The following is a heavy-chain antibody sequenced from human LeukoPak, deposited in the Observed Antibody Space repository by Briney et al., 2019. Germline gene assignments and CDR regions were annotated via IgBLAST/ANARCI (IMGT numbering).Heavy chain of an antibody. D-gene: IGHD2-2*01. J-gene: IGHJ1*01. Sequence: GESLKISCKGSGYSLTSYWIAWVRQMPGKGQEWMGIIYPGDSDTRYSPSFQGQVTISADKSISTAYLQWSSLRASDTAMYYCATLGSTSRRPLEYFQHWGQGTLVTVSS. CDR3: ATLGSTSRRPLEYFQH. CDR2: IYPGDSDT. V-gene: IGHV5-51*01. CDR1: GYSLTSYW.